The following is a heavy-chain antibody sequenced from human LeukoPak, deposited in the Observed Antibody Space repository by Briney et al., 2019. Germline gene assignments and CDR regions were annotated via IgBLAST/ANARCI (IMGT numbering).Heavy chain of an antibody. CDR3: ARDPVQGSGRLGFDY. D-gene: IGHD3-10*01. CDR1: GGSISSSNW. V-gene: IGHV4-4*02. CDR2: IYHSGST. J-gene: IGHJ4*02. Sequence: PSGTLSFTCAVSGGSISSSNWWSWVRQPPGKGLEWIGEIYHSGSTNYNPSLKSRVTISVDKSKNQFSLKLSSVTAADTAVYYCARDPVQGSGRLGFDYWGQGTLVTVSS.